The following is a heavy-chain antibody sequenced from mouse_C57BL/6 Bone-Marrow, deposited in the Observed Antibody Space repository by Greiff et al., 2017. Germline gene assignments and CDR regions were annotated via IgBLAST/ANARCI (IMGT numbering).Heavy chain of an antibody. Sequence: VKLVESGPELVKPGASVKISCKASGYTFTDYYINWVKQRPGQGLAWIGWIFPGSGSTYYNEKFKGKATLTVDNSSSTAYMLLSSLTSEDSAVFFCAFLRSFAYWGQGTLVTVSA. V-gene: IGHV1-75*01. CDR3: AFLRSFAY. J-gene: IGHJ3*01. D-gene: IGHD1-1*01. CDR2: IFPGSGST. CDR1: GYTFTDYY.